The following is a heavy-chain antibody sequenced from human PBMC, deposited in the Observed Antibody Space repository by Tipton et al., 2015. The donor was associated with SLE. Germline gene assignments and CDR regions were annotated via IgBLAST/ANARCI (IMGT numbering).Heavy chain of an antibody. V-gene: IGHV4-59*12. Sequence: LRLSCSVSGGSISGSYWSWIRQPPRKGLEWIGYIYYSGSTNYNPSLMSRVTISVDTSKNQFSLKLSSVTAADTAVYYCARDFWSQIVGAGGAFHIWGQGTMVTVSS. CDR3: ARDFWSQIVGAGGAFHI. CDR1: GGSISGSY. J-gene: IGHJ3*02. CDR2: IYYSGST. D-gene: IGHD1-26*01.